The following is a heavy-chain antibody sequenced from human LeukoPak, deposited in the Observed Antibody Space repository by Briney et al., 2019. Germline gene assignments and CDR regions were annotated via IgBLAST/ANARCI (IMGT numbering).Heavy chain of an antibody. CDR1: GFTFSVYS. D-gene: IGHD3-10*01. CDR2: ISSSSTTI. V-gene: IGHV3-48*02. J-gene: IGHJ4*02. Sequence: VGGLRLSCAASGFTFSVYSMNWVCQAPGKGLEWVSYISSSSTTIYYAVSVKGRFTISRDNAKNSLYLQMNSLRDEDTAVYYCARRYGYFDYWGQGTLVTVSS. CDR3: ARRYGYFDY.